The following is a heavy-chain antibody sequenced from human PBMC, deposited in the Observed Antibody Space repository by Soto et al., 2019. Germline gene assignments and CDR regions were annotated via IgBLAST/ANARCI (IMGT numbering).Heavy chain of an antibody. D-gene: IGHD3-10*01. Sequence: EVRLLDSGGGLVQPGGSLRLSCAASGFTFGSYGMSWVRRTPGKGLEWVSSISSSGGSTYYADSVKGRFTISRDNSKNTLSLQMNSLRADDTAVYYCAKTTFYHGSGSYFPFDYWGQGTLVTVSS. CDR1: GFTFGSYG. CDR3: AKTTFYHGSGSYFPFDY. CDR2: ISSSGGST. J-gene: IGHJ4*02. V-gene: IGHV3-23*01.